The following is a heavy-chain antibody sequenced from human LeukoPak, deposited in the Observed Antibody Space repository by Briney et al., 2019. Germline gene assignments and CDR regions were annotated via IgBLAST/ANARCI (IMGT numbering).Heavy chain of an antibody. CDR1: GGTFNNHA. CDR3: AHITPNQLLHDY. J-gene: IGHJ4*02. D-gene: IGHD2-2*01. V-gene: IGHV1-69*13. Sequence: SVTVSYKASGGTFNNHAISWVRQAPGQGLEWMGGIIPIFGTANYAQKFQGRVTITADESTSTAYMELSSLRSEDTAVYYCAHITPNQLLHDYWGQGTLVTVSS. CDR2: IIPIFGTA.